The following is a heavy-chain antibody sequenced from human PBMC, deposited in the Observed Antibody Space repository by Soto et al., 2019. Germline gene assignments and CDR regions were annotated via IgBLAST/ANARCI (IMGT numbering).Heavy chain of an antibody. V-gene: IGHV3-74*01. J-gene: IGHJ3*01. CDR3: ARGDKGGFDL. D-gene: IGHD2-21*02. CDR1: GFTFNYYW. Sequence: EVQLVESEGGLVQRGGSLRLSCAASGFTFNYYWMHWVRQAPGQGLVWVSHIHSDGSSTTYADSVKGRFTISRDNAKNTLYLQMNSLRAEDTALYYCARGDKGGFDLWGQGTTVTVSS. CDR2: IHSDGSST.